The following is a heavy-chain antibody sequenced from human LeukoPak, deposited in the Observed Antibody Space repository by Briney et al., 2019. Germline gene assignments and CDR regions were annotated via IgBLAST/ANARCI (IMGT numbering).Heavy chain of an antibody. V-gene: IGHV3-15*01. CDR1: GFTFSNTW. J-gene: IGHJ4*02. CDR3: AAQGGSGDLRY. Sequence: GGSLRLSCAASGFTFSNTWMNWVRQAPGKGLEWVGRIKRIIDCGTTDYAAPVKGRFTVSRDDSINTLYLQMSSLKTEDTAVYYWAAQGGSGDLRYWGQGTLVSVSS. D-gene: IGHD4-17*01. CDR2: IKRIIDCGTT.